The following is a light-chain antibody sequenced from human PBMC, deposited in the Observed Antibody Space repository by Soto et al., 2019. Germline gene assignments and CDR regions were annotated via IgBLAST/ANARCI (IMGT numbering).Light chain of an antibody. CDR1: QDISKD. Sequence: ALPMTQSPPSLSASVGDRVIITCRASQDISKDLGWYQQKPGKAPKFLIYSATSTQSGVPSTFSGSGFGTDFTLTISSLQPEDFATYYCLQDHDYPRTFGQGTKVEF. CDR3: LQDHDYPRT. J-gene: IGKJ1*01. CDR2: SAT. V-gene: IGKV1-6*01.